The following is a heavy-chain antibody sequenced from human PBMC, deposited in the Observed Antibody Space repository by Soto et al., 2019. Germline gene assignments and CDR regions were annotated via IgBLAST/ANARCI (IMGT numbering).Heavy chain of an antibody. Sequence: PSETLSLTCTVSGFSISSGGSCWIWIRQHPGKGLEWIGSIFYSGSTYYNPSLQSRVTISVDTFKNQFSLKLSSVTAADTAVYYCAKHTGYSSGWYETNWFDPWGQGTLVTVSS. CDR2: IFYSGST. CDR3: AKHTGYSSGWYETNWFDP. J-gene: IGHJ5*02. V-gene: IGHV4-31*03. D-gene: IGHD6-19*01. CDR1: GFSISSGGSC.